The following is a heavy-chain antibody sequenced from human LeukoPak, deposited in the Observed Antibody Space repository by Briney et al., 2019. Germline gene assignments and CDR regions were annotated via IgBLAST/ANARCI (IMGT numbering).Heavy chain of an antibody. CDR1: GLTLDKYW. V-gene: IGHV3-7*03. CDR3: ARGRFFYGWGMDV. CDR2: IRQDGREK. Sequence: GGSLRLSCVASGLTLDKYWMTWVRQAPGKGLEWVANIRQDGREKDLVDSVKGRFTTSRDDATSSVYLQMSSVRVEDTAIYYCARGRFFYGWGMDVWGQGTTVTVS. D-gene: IGHD3-10*01. J-gene: IGHJ6*02.